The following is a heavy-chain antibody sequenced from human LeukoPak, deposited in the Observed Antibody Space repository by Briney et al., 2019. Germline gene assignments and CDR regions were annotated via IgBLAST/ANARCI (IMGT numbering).Heavy chain of an antibody. CDR1: GAAFTKYG. J-gene: IGHJ3*02. CDR2: ISRSGDIT. CDR3: AKDWGYDSSGYYTAVAAFDI. V-gene: IGHV3-23*01. D-gene: IGHD3-22*01. Sequence: GGSLRLSCAASGAAFTKYGMKWVRQAAGAGLEYISGISRSGDITHYADSVKGRFTISKDNVQNTLYLQMNSLRAEDTAVYYCAKDWGYDSSGYYTAVAAFDIWGQGTMVTVSS.